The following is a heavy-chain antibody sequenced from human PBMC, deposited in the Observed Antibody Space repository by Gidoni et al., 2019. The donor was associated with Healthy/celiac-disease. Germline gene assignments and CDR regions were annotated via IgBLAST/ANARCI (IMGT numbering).Heavy chain of an antibody. D-gene: IGHD5-18*01. CDR2: ISWNSGSI. CDR3: AIMQLWFSC. Sequence: EVQLVESGGGLVQPGRSLRLSCAASGFTFDDYAMHWVRQAPGKGLEWVSGISWNSGSIGYADSVKGRFTISRDNAKNSLYLQMNSLRAEDTALYYCAIMQLWFSCWGQGTLVTVSS. CDR1: GFTFDDYA. V-gene: IGHV3-9*01. J-gene: IGHJ4*02.